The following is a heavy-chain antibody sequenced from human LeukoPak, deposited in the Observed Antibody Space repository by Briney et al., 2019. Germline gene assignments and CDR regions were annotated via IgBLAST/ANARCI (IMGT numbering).Heavy chain of an antibody. Sequence: PGGSLRLSCAASGFTFSSYSMNWVRQAPGKGLEWVSSISSSSSYIYYADSVKGRFTISRDNAKNSLYLQMNSLRAEDTAVCYCARDGSEAELELLSLDYWGQGTLVTVSS. D-gene: IGHD1-7*01. CDR1: GFTFSSYS. CDR3: ARDGSEAELELLSLDY. V-gene: IGHV3-21*01. J-gene: IGHJ4*02. CDR2: ISSSSSYI.